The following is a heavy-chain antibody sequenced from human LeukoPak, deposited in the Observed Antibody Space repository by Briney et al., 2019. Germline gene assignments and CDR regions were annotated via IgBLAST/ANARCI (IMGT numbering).Heavy chain of an antibody. CDR3: ARDPSVNNAIGYNWFDH. V-gene: IGHV3-74*01. CDR2: SNSDGSVR. D-gene: IGHD2-8*01. J-gene: IGHJ5*02. CDR1: GFGFSSHW. Sequence: PGESLRLSCAASGFGFSSHWMHWVRQAPGKGLVWVSRSNSDGSVRNYADSVEGRFIISRDNAKNTLYLQMNNLGVEDTAVYFCARDPSVNNAIGYNWFDHGGQGALVTVSS.